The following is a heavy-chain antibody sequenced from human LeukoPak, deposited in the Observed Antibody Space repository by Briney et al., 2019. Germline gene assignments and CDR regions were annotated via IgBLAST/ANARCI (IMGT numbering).Heavy chain of an antibody. J-gene: IGHJ4*02. Sequence: GGSLRLSCAASGFAFSTYSMIWVRQAPGKGLEWVSYIRSDSTIIHYAESVKGRFTISRDNGKNSLYLQMNSLRAENTAVYFCARVQAGKWDFDYWGQGTLVTVSS. CDR3: ARVQAGKWDFDY. CDR1: GFAFSTYS. V-gene: IGHV3-48*01. CDR2: IRSDSTII. D-gene: IGHD1-26*01.